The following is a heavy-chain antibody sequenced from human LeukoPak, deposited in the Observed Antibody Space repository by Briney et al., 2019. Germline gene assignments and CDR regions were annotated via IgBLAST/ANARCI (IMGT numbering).Heavy chain of an antibody. Sequence: KPSETLSLTCTVSGGSISVSNFYWGWIRQPPGKGLEWIGTVYYTGSTYYSPSLKSRVTISVDTSKNQFSLKVNSVTAADTAVYFCARGVWGPTYGDATIAYYYYMDVWGKGTTVTVSS. D-gene: IGHD4-17*01. V-gene: IGHV4-39*01. CDR1: GGSISVSNFY. J-gene: IGHJ6*03. CDR3: ARGVWGPTYGDATIAYYYYMDV. CDR2: VYYTGST.